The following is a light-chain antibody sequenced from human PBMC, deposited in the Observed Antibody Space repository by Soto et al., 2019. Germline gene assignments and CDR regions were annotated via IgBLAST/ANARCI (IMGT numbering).Light chain of an antibody. J-gene: IGLJ2*01. CDR2: GDT. V-gene: IGLV1-40*01. CDR3: QSYDSALSVYVV. CDR1: SSNIGAGYD. Sequence: QSALTQPPSVSGAPGQRVTISCTGSSSNIGAGYDVHWYQQLPGTAPKLLIYGDTNRPSGVPDRFSGSKSGTSASLAITGLKAEDEADYYCQSYDSALSVYVVFGGGTKVTVL.